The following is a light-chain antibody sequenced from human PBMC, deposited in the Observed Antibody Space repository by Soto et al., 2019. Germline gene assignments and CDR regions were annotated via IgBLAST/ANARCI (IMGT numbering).Light chain of an antibody. Sequence: EILMTQSPGTLSVSPGERVTLSCRASRTVSNRLAWYQHKPGQAPRLLISGASSRATGIPDRFSGSGSGTDFTLTISRLEPEDFAVYYCQQFGASLTWTFGQGTKVDIK. V-gene: IGKV3-20*01. CDR1: RTVSNR. J-gene: IGKJ1*01. CDR3: QQFGASLTWT. CDR2: GAS.